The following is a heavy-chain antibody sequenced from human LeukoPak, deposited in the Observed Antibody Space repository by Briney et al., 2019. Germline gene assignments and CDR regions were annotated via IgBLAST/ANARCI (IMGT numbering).Heavy chain of an antibody. V-gene: IGHV4-38-2*02. CDR3: ARLSLNYYGSGSYYRDY. CDR1: GYSISSGYY. Sequence: PSETLSLTCTVSGYSISSGYYWGWIRQPPGKGLEWIGSIYYSGSTYYNPSLKSRVTISVDTSKNQFSLKLSSVTAADTAVYYCARLSLNYYGSGSYYRDYWGQGTLVTVSS. D-gene: IGHD3-10*01. CDR2: IYYSGST. J-gene: IGHJ4*02.